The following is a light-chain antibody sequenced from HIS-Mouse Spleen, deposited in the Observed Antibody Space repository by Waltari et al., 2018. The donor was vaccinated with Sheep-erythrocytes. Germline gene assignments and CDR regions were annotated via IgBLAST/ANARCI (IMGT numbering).Light chain of an antibody. CDR2: DVS. J-gene: IGLJ1*01. V-gene: IGLV2-11*01. CDR1: SSDVGGYNY. CDR3: CSYAGSYNHV. Sequence: QSALTQPRSVSGSPGQSVTISCTGTSSDVGGYNYVSWYQQHPGKAPKLMIYDVSQRPSGVPDRFSGSKSGNTASLTISWLQAEDEADYYCCSYAGSYNHVFATGTKVTVL.